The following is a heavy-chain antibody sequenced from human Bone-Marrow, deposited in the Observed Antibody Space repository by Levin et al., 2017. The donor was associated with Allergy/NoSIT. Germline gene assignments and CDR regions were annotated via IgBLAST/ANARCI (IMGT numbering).Heavy chain of an antibody. D-gene: IGHD1-26*01. CDR1: GFNFGSYG. V-gene: IGHV3-30*18. Sequence: GESLKISCAASGFNFGSYGMHWVRQAPGKGLEWVALISYDGSFEDYADSVKGRFTISRDNSKNTVNLQMNSLRAEDTGLYFCAKTQGATAASYTYYCIDVWGQGTTVTVS. J-gene: IGHJ6*02. CDR3: AKTQGATAASYTYYCIDV. CDR2: ISYDGSFE.